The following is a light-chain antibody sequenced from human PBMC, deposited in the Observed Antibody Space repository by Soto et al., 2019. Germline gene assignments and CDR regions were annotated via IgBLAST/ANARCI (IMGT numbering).Light chain of an antibody. CDR1: QSISTY. V-gene: IGKV1-39*01. J-gene: IGKJ1*01. CDR3: QQSYSTPRT. Sequence: DIQMTQSPSSLSASVGDRVTITCRPSQSISTYLNWYQQKPGKAPKLLIYAASTLESGVPSRFSGSVSGTGFTLTISSLQPDDFATYYCQQSYSTPRTFGQGTKVETK. CDR2: AAS.